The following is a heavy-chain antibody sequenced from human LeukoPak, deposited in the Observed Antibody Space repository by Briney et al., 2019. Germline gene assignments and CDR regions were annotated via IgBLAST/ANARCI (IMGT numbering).Heavy chain of an antibody. CDR1: GYTFTSYY. CDR2: INPSGGST. V-gene: IGHV1-46*01. J-gene: IGHJ5*02. CDR3: ARGGPGDCSGGSFDDPSWFDP. Sequence: ASVKVSCKASGYTFTSYYMHWVRQAPGQGLEWMGIINPSGGSTSYAQKFQGRVTMTRDTSTSTVYMELSSLRSEDTAVYYCARGGPGDCSGGSFDDPSWFDPWGQGTLVTVSS. D-gene: IGHD2-15*01.